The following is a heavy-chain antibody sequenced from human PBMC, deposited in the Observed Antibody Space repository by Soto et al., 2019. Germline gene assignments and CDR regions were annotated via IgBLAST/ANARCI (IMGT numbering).Heavy chain of an antibody. CDR2: INPSGGST. V-gene: IGHV1-46*01. D-gene: IGHD4-17*01. CDR1: GYTFTSYY. CDR3: ARGGPGYGDYVEEDYFDY. J-gene: IGHJ4*02. Sequence: ASVKVSCKASGYTFTSYYMHWVRQAPGQGLEWMGIINPSGGSTSYAQKFQGRVTMTTDTSTSTAYMELRSLRSDDTAVYYCARGGPGYGDYVEEDYFDYWGQGTLVTVSS.